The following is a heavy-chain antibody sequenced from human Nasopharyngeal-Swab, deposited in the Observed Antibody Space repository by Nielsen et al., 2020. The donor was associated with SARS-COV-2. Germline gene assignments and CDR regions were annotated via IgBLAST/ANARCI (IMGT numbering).Heavy chain of an antibody. CDR3: AAAKAARQGYYYYGMDV. CDR1: GFTFTSSA. CDR2: IVVGSGNT. D-gene: IGHD6-6*01. V-gene: IGHV1-58*01. Sequence: SVKVSCKDSGFTFTSSAVQWVRQARGQRPEWIGWIVVGSGNTNYAQKFQERVTITRDMSTSTAYMELSSLRSEDTAVYYCAAAKAARQGYYYYGMDVWGQGTTVTVSS. J-gene: IGHJ6*02.